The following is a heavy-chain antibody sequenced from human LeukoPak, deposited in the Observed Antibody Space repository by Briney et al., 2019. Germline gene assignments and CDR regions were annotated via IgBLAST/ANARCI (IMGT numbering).Heavy chain of an antibody. D-gene: IGHD2-2*01. CDR2: IRSNSSYI. Sequence: GGSLRLSCAASGFTFSSYSMNWVRQAPGKGLEWVSSIRSNSSYIYYADSVKGRFTISRDNAKNSLYLQMTSLRAEATAVYYCATEELCHWGQGTLVTVSS. V-gene: IGHV3-21*01. CDR1: GFTFSSYS. J-gene: IGHJ4*02. CDR3: ATEELCH.